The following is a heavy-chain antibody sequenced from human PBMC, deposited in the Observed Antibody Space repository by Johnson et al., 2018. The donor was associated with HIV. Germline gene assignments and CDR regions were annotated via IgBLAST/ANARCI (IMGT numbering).Heavy chain of an antibody. V-gene: IGHV3-30-3*01. CDR1: GFTFSSYA. J-gene: IGHJ3*02. CDR2: IYSSGDII. D-gene: IGHD4-17*01. CDR3: ARRTVTALFDI. Sequence: QMLLVESGGGVVQPGRSLRLSCAASGFTFSSYAMHWVRQAPGKGLEWVAVIYSSGDIIRYADSVKGRFTISRDNAKNSLILQMNSLRDEDTAVYYCARRTVTALFDIWGQGTLVTVSS.